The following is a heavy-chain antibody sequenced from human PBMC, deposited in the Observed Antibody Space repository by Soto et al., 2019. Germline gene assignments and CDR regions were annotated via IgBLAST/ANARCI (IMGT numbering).Heavy chain of an antibody. V-gene: IGHV3-48*01. CDR3: ASVPGGYCRGGSCYDGLDP. CDR1: GFTFSSYS. J-gene: IGHJ5*02. Sequence: EVQLVESGGGLVQPGGSLRLSCAASGFTFSSYSMNWVRQAPGKGLERVSYISSSSSTIYYADSVKGRFTISRDNAKNSLYLQMNSLRAEDTAVYYCASVPGGYCRGGSCYDGLDPWGQGTLVTVSS. CDR2: ISSSSSTI. D-gene: IGHD2-15*01.